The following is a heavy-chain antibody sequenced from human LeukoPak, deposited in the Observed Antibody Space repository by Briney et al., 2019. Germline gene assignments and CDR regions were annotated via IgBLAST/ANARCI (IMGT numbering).Heavy chain of an antibody. V-gene: IGHV4-31*03. Sequence: SETLSLTCTVSGGSISSGGYYWSWIRQHPGKGLEWIGYIYYSGSTYYNPSLKSRVTISVDTSKNQFSLKLSSVTAADTAVYYCARNRYSGCFDYWGQGTLVTVSS. J-gene: IGHJ4*02. D-gene: IGHD6-19*01. CDR1: GGSISSGGYY. CDR3: ARNRYSGCFDY. CDR2: IYYSGST.